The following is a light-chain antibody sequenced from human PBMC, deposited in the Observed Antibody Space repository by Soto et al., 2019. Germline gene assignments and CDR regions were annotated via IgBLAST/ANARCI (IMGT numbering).Light chain of an antibody. CDR2: AAS. CDR1: QSIISY. V-gene: IGKV1-39*01. Sequence: DIQMTQSPSSLSASVGARVTITCRASQSIISYLNWYQQKPGKAPKLLIYAASSLQSGVPSRFSGSGSGTDFTLTISSLQPEDFATYYCQQSYSTVTFGGWTKVEIK. J-gene: IGKJ4*01. CDR3: QQSYSTVT.